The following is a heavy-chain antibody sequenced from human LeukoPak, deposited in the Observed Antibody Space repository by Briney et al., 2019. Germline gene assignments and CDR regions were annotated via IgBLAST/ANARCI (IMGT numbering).Heavy chain of an antibody. CDR3: ARGYCSGGSCYSFDP. CDR2: IIPILGIA. J-gene: IGHJ5*02. CDR1: GGTFSSYT. D-gene: IGHD2-15*01. V-gene: IGHV1-69*02. Sequence: GASVKVSCKASGGTFSSYTISWVRQAPGQGLGWMGRIIPILGIANYAQKFQGRGTITADRSTSTAYMELSSLRSEDTAVYYCARGYCSGGSCYSFDPWGQGTLVTVSS.